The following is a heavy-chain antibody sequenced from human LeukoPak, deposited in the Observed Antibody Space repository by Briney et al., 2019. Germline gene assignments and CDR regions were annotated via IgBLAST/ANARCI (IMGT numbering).Heavy chain of an antibody. CDR1: GFSLSTSGMC. CDR3: ARILSPPYYYYYMDV. CDR2: IDWDDDK. V-gene: IGHV2-70*11. Sequence: SGPTLVNPTQTLTLTCTFSGFSLSTSGMCVSWIRQPPGKALEWLARIDWDDDKYYSTSLKTRLTISKDTSKNQVVLTMTNMDPVDTATYYCARILSPPYYYYYMDVWGKGTTVTISS. J-gene: IGHJ6*03.